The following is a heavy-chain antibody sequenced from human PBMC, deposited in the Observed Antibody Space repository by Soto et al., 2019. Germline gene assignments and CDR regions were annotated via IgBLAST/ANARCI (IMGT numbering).Heavy chain of an antibody. J-gene: IGHJ4*01. Sequence: SETLSLTSTVSGGSISSYYWSWIRQPPGKGLEWIGYIYYSGSTNYNPSLKSRVTISVDTSKNQFSLKLSSVTAADTAVYYCARRYGWNFDYWGHGTLVTVSS. V-gene: IGHV4-59*08. CDR2: IYYSGST. CDR3: ARRYGWNFDY. CDR1: GGSISSYY. D-gene: IGHD6-19*01.